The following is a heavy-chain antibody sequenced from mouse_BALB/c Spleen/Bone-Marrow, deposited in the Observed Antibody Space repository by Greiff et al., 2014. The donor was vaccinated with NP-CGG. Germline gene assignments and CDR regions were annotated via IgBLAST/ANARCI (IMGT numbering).Heavy chain of an antibody. J-gene: IGHJ3*01. CDR2: IHPSDSET. Sequence: QVQLQQPGTEVGRPGASVKLSCKASGYSFTTYWMKWGKQRPGQGLEWIGMIHPSDSETRLNQKFKDKATLTVDKSSSTAYMQLNSPTSEDSAVYYCAREKVYYGISWFAYWGQGTLVTVSA. D-gene: IGHD2-1*01. CDR1: GYSFTTYW. V-gene: IGHV1-61*01. CDR3: AREKVYYGISWFAY.